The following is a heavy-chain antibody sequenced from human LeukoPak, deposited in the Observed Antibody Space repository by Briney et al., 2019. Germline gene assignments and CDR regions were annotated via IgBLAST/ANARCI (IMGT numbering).Heavy chain of an antibody. D-gene: IGHD2-15*01. CDR2: IYYSGST. J-gene: IGHJ6*03. Sequence: PSETLSLTCTVSGGSISSYYWSWIRQPPGKGLEWLGYIYYSGSTNYNPSLKSRVTISVDTSKNQFSLKLSSVTAADTAVYYCARASPQGYCSGGSCYPGRDYYYYYMDVWGKGTTVTVSS. V-gene: IGHV4-59*01. CDR1: GGSISSYY. CDR3: ARASPQGYCSGGSCYPGRDYYYYYMDV.